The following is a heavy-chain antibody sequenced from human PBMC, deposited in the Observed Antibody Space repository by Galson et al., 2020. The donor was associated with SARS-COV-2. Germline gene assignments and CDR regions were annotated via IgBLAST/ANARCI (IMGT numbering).Heavy chain of an antibody. D-gene: IGHD3-9*01. Sequence: ASVKVSCKASGYTFTSYGISWVRQAPGQGLEWMGWISAYNGNTNYAQKLQGRVTMTTDTSTSTAYMELRSLRSDDTAVYYCALILTGYYSDDYWGQGTLVTVSS. CDR3: ALILTGYYSDDY. CDR1: GYTFTSYG. J-gene: IGHJ4*02. V-gene: IGHV1-18*01. CDR2: ISAYNGNT.